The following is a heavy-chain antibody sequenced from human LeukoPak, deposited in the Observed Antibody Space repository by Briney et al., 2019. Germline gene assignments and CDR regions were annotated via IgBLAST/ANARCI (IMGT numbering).Heavy chain of an antibody. D-gene: IGHD3-3*01. CDR3: AVDNLSGGGVARFDP. Sequence: SETLSLTCTVSGGSISSSSYYWGWIRQPPGKGLEWIGSIYYSGSTYYNPSLKSRVTISVDTSKNQFSLKLSSVTAADTAVYYCAVDNLSGGGVARFDPWGQGTLVTVSS. J-gene: IGHJ5*02. CDR2: IYYSGST. V-gene: IGHV4-39*01. CDR1: GGSISSSSYY.